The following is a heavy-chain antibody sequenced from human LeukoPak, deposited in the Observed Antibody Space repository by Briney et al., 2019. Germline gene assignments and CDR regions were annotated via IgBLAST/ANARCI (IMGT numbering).Heavy chain of an antibody. CDR3: AKRQGPNSGSYDYFDP. CDR1: GGSISSYY. V-gene: IGHV4-4*09. J-gene: IGHJ5*02. D-gene: IGHD1-26*01. CDR2: IHSSWYT. Sequence: SETLSLTCTVSGGSISSYYWSWIRQPPGQGLEWIAYIHSSWYTNYNPSLNRRVPISVDTSKNQVSLKVTSVTAADTAVYYCAKRQGPNSGSYDYFDPWGQGTLVTVSS.